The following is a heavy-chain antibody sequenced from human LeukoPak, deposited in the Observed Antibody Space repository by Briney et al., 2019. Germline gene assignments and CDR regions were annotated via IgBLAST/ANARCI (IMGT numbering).Heavy chain of an antibody. D-gene: IGHD3-10*01. CDR2: IKPDGSEK. CDR3: ARERMYSGSGSTYPYYDY. J-gene: IGHJ4*02. V-gene: IGHV3-7*01. Sequence: GGSLRLSCAASGFTFSSYWMSWVRQSPGKGLEWVANIKPDGSEKYFMDSVKGRFTISRDNAKNALYLEMNSLGAEDTAEYFCARERMYSGSGSTYPYYDYWGQGTLVTVSS. CDR1: GFTFSSYW.